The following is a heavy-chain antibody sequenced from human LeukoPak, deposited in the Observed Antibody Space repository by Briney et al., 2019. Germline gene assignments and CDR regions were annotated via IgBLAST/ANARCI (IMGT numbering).Heavy chain of an antibody. CDR3: ARSSSGCYYEPIYWYFDV. CDR1: VGSFSGYY. Sequence: SETLSLTCAVYVGSFSGYYWSWSRQPRGKGREWIGEINDSGSTNYNPSLKSRVTISVDTSKNQFPLQLSSVTAADTAPYYCARSSSGCYYEPIYWYFDVWGRGTLLTVSS. J-gene: IGHJ2*01. V-gene: IGHV4-34*01. CDR2: INDSGST. D-gene: IGHD6-19*01.